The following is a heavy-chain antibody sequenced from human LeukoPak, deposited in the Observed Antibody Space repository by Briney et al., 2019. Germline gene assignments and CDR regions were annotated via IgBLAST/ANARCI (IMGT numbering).Heavy chain of an antibody. Sequence: GRSLRLSCAASGFTFSSYGMHWVRQAPGKGLEWVAVISYDGSNKYYADSVKGRFTISRDNSKNTLYLQMNSLRAEDTAVYYCAKDPYLYYYGSGGFDYWGQGTLVTVSS. CDR2: ISYDGSNK. V-gene: IGHV3-30*18. J-gene: IGHJ4*02. CDR1: GFTFSSYG. CDR3: AKDPYLYYYGSGGFDY. D-gene: IGHD3-10*01.